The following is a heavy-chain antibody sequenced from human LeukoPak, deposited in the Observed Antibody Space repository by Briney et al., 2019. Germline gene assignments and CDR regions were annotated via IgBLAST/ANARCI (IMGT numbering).Heavy chain of an antibody. D-gene: IGHD3-22*01. J-gene: IGHJ4*02. CDR2: INPNSGGT. V-gene: IGHV1-2*02. Sequence: ASVKVSCKASGYTFTGYYMRWVRQAPGQGLEWMGWINPNSGGTNYAQKFQGRVTMTRDTSISTAYMELSRLRSDDTAVYYCARVVLYYDSSGYLGYWGQGTLVTVSS. CDR3: ARVVLYYDSSGYLGY. CDR1: GYTFTGYY.